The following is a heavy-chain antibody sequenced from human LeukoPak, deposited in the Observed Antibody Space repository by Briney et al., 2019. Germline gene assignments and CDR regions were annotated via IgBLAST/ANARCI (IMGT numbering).Heavy chain of an antibody. CDR3: AGGRGHSYAPLDY. V-gene: IGHV3-74*01. J-gene: IGHJ4*02. CDR2: INSDGSTT. Sequence: GGSLRLSCAASGFPFSNYRMNWVRQAPGKGLVWVSRINSDGSTTSYADSVKGRFTISRDNAKNTLYLQMNSLRAEDTAVYYCAGGRGHSYAPLDYWGQGTLVTVSS. D-gene: IGHD5-18*01. CDR1: GFPFSNYR.